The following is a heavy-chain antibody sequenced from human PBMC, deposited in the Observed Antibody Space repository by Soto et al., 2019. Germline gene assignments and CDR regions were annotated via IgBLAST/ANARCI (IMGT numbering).Heavy chain of an antibody. Sequence: QVQLVQSGAEVKKPGASVKVSCKASGYTFTSYAMNWVRQAPGQRLEWMGWINAGNCNTKYSQKFQGRVTITRDTSASTAYMEVSSLRSEDTAVYYCARDPGYSYGYNWGQGTLVTVSS. CDR2: INAGNCNT. CDR3: ARDPGYSYGYN. J-gene: IGHJ4*02. D-gene: IGHD5-18*01. V-gene: IGHV1-3*01. CDR1: GYTFTSYA.